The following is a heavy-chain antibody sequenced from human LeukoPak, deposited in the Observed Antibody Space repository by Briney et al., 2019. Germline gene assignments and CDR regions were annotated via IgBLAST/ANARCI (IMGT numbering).Heavy chain of an antibody. J-gene: IGHJ4*02. CDR1: GYTFTTYD. Sequence: ASVKVSCEASGYTFTTYDINWVRQATGQGLERMGWMNPNSGNTGYAQKFQGRVTMTRNTSISTAYMELSSLRFEDTAVYYCARALSSSSGLLLDYWGQGTLVTVSS. CDR3: ARALSSSSGLLLDY. CDR2: MNPNSGNT. V-gene: IGHV1-8*01. D-gene: IGHD6-6*01.